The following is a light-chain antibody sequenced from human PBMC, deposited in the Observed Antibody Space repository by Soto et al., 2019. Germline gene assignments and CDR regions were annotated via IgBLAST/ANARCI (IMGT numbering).Light chain of an antibody. CDR2: GND. CDR1: SSNIGSNT. V-gene: IGLV1-44*01. CDR3: TAWDDSLRAVL. Sequence: QSLLTQPPSASGTPGHRVTISCSGGSSNIGSNTVNWYQHLPGAAPKLLIYGNDQRPSGVPDRFSGYKSGTSVFLAISGLQSEDEADYYCTAWDDSLRAVLFGGGTKLTVL. J-gene: IGLJ2*01.